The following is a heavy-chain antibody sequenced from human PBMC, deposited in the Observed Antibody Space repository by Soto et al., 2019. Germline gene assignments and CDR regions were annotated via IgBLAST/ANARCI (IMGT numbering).Heavy chain of an antibody. D-gene: IGHD2-21*02. V-gene: IGHV3-74*01. CDR1: GFTFSRYW. Sequence: SLRLSCAASGFTFSRYWMHWVRQAPGEGLMWVSRLQTDGSHPDYADSVKGRFTISRDNAKNTLYLQMNNLRAEDTAVYYCARGGDPDYWGQGTLVTVSS. CDR2: LQTDGSHP. J-gene: IGHJ4*02. CDR3: ARGGDPDY.